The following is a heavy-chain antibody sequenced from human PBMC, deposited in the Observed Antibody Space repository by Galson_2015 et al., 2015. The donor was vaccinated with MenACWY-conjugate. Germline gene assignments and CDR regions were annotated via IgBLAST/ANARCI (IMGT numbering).Heavy chain of an antibody. CDR2: ISDDGSNK. J-gene: IGHJ4*02. Sequence: SLRLSCAASGFTISSYAMHWVRQARGKGLAWVAFISDDGSNKYYADSVKGRFTISRDNSKNTLYLRMNSLRAEDTAMYYCARQVVGTNTLDYFDYWGQGALVTVSS. D-gene: IGHD2-15*01. CDR3: ARQVVGTNTLDYFDY. CDR1: GFTISSYA. V-gene: IGHV3-30*04.